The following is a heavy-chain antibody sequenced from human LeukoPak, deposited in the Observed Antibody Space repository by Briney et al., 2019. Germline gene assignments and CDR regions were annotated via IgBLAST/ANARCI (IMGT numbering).Heavy chain of an antibody. J-gene: IGHJ6*03. D-gene: IGHD5-18*01. CDR3: ASTVDTAMVSYYMDV. CDR1: GFTFSSYW. CDR2: INSDGSST. V-gene: IGHV3-74*01. Sequence: GGSLRLSCAASGFTFSSYWMHWVRHAPGKGLVWVSRINSDGSSTSYADSVKGRFTISRDNAKNTLYLQMNSLRAEDTAVYYCASTVDTAMVSYYMDVWGKGTTVTVSS.